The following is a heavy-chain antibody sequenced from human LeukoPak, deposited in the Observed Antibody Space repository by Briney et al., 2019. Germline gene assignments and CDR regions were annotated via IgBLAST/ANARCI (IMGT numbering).Heavy chain of an antibody. J-gene: IGHJ4*02. V-gene: IGHV4-30-4*01. Sequence: SQTLSLTCTVSGGSLSSGDYYWSWIRQPPGKGLEWIGYIYYSGSTYYNPSLKSRVTISVDTSKNQFSLKLSSVTAADTAVYYCARGGSGWPLYYFDYWGQGTLVTVSS. CDR1: GGSLSSGDYY. CDR2: IYYSGST. CDR3: ARGGSGWPLYYFDY. D-gene: IGHD6-19*01.